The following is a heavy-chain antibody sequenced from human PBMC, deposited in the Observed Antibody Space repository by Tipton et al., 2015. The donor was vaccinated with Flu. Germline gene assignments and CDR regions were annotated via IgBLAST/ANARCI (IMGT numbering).Heavy chain of an antibody. Sequence: LRLSCSVSGASIGSGRYYWTWVRQPAGQGLEWVGRIYTSGSTNYNASLRSRAAISMDTSKNLFSLKLRSVTAADTAVYFCARATWSSNAFDIWGQGTMVIVSS. D-gene: IGHD2-15*01. CDR2: IYTSGST. CDR3: ARATWSSNAFDI. V-gene: IGHV4-61*02. CDR1: GASIGSGRYY. J-gene: IGHJ3*02.